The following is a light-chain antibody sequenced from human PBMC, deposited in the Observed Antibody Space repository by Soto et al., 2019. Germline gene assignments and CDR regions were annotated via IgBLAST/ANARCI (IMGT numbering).Light chain of an antibody. Sequence: IVWTQSPGTLSLSPGARATLPCRASQSISPFLAWYPAKPGQAPSLLIYGASTRATGIPARFSGSGSGTESTLNISSLKSEVFAVDYCQQYNNWWTFGPGTQVDNK. CDR2: GAS. V-gene: IGKV3-15*01. CDR3: QQYNNWWT. J-gene: IGKJ1*01. CDR1: QSISPF.